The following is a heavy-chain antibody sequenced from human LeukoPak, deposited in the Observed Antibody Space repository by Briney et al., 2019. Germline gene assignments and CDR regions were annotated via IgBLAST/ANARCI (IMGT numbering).Heavy chain of an antibody. CDR3: AKDQNDFFDY. Sequence: GGSLRLSCAASGFTFSSYAMSWVRQAPGKGLEWASAISGSGGSTYYADSVKGRFTISRDNSKNTLYPQMNSLRAEDTAVYYCAKDQNDFFDYWGQGTLVTVSS. CDR2: ISGSGGST. V-gene: IGHV3-23*01. CDR1: GFTFSSYA. J-gene: IGHJ4*02.